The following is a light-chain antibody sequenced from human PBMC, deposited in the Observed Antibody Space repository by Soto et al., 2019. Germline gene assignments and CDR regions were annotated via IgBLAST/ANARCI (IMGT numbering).Light chain of an antibody. V-gene: IGKV4-1*01. CDR3: QQYGSSQRT. J-gene: IGKJ1*01. CDR1: QSVLYSSNNKNY. CDR2: WAS. Sequence: DIVMTQPPDSLAVSLGERATINCKSSQSVLYSSNNKNYLAWYQQKPRQPPKLLIYWASTRESGVPDRFSGSGSGTDFTLTISRLEPEDFAVYYCQQYGSSQRTFGQGTKVDIK.